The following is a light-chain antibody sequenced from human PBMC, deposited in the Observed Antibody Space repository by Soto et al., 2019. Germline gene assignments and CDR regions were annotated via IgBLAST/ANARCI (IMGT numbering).Light chain of an antibody. CDR3: QQYGSSPRT. Sequence: IALSPSPGTLSLSLGDRATIXCWASQSVTNNSLSWYQQKPGQAPRLLIYGASSRATGIPDRFSGSGSGTDFTLTISRLEPEDFAVFYCQQYGSSPRTFGQGTKVDI. V-gene: IGKV3-20*01. J-gene: IGKJ1*01. CDR1: QSVTNNS. CDR2: GAS.